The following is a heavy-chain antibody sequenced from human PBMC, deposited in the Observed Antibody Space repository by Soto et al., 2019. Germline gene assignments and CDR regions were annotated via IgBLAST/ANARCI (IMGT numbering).Heavy chain of an antibody. CDR2: IFSAAER. J-gene: IGHJ6*02. D-gene: IGHD1-1*01. Sequence: QGTLKESGPVLVKPTETLPLTCTIYVFSLSNARMEVSWIRQSPGKALEGLEHIFSAAERSYSTSMKSSLTSSTDTSGNQVVLTMTNMAPVDTGTYYCARMNAATYSHYYARDVWGQGTTVTVSS. V-gene: IGHV2-26*03. CDR3: ARMNAATYSHYYARDV. CDR1: VFSLSNARME.